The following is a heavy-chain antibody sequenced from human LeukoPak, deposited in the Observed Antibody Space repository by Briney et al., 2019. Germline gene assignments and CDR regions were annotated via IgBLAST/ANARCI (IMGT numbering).Heavy chain of an antibody. V-gene: IGHV3-48*01. J-gene: IGHJ6*03. CDR2: ISSSSSTI. CDR1: GFTFSSYS. D-gene: IGHD6-13*01. CDR3: ARVVGLTGYSSSWYSGYYYYMDV. Sequence: GGSLRLSCAASGFTFSSYSMNWVRQAPGKGLEWVSYISSSSSTIYYADSVKGRFTISRDNSKNTLYLQMNSLRAEDTAVYYCARVVGLTGYSSSWYSGYYYYMDVWGKGTTVTVSS.